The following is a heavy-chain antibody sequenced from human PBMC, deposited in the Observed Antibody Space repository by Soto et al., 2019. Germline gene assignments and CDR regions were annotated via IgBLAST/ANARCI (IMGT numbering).Heavy chain of an antibody. J-gene: IGHJ6*02. Sequence: QVQLVQSGAEVKKPGSSVKVSCKASGGTFSSYTISWVRQAPGQGLEWMGRIIPILGIANYAQKFQGRVTITAGKSTSTAYMELSSLRSEDTAVYYCALMGYCSSTSCPVHYGMDVWGQGTTVTVSS. CDR2: IIPILGIA. V-gene: IGHV1-69*02. CDR1: GGTFSSYT. D-gene: IGHD2-2*01. CDR3: ALMGYCSSTSCPVHYGMDV.